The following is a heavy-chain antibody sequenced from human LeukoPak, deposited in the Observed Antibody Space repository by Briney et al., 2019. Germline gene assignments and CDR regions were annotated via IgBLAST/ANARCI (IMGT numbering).Heavy chain of an antibody. V-gene: IGHV3-23*01. CDR2: ISGSGGST. CDR1: GFTFSSYA. J-gene: IGHJ6*02. D-gene: IGHD4-11*01. Sequence: GGSLRLSCAASGFTFSSYAMIWVRQAPGKGLEWVSTISGSGGSTYYADSVKGRFTISRDNSKNTLYLQMNSLRAEDTAVYYCAKERVLSNSYCMDVWGQGTTVTVSS. CDR3: AKERVLSNSYCMDV.